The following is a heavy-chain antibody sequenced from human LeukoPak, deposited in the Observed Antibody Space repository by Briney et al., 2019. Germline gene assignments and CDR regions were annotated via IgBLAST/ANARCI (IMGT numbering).Heavy chain of an antibody. J-gene: IGHJ4*02. CDR1: GFTFSIYA. D-gene: IGHD3-22*01. V-gene: IGHV3-23*01. Sequence: GGSLRLSCAASGFTFSIYAMSWVRQAPGKGLEWVSSITSSGAGTYYPESAKGRFTISRDNSENTLYLQMNSLRAEDTAVYYCAKDRPNYYDTSGHYYRRNGDCWGQGTLVTVS. CDR2: ITSSGAGT. CDR3: AKDRPNYYDTSGHYYRRNGDC.